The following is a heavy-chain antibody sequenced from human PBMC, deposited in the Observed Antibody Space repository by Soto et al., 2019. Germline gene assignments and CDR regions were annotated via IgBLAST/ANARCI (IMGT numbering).Heavy chain of an antibody. D-gene: IGHD2-8*01. Sequence: GGSLRLSCAASGFTVSSNYMSWVRQAPGKGLEWVSVIYSGVSTYYADSGKGRFTISRHNSKNTLYLQMNSLRAEDTAVYYCARGFPYCTNGVCSHWFDPWGQGTLVTVSS. CDR1: GFTVSSNY. CDR3: ARGFPYCTNGVCSHWFDP. J-gene: IGHJ5*02. V-gene: IGHV3-53*04. CDR2: IYSGVST.